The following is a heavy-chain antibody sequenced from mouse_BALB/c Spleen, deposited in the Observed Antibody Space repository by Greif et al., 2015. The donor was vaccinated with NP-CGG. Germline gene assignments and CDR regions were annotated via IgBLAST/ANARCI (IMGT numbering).Heavy chain of an antibody. CDR1: GFTFSSYY. V-gene: IGHV5-6-2*01. CDR2: INSNGGST. D-gene: IGHD2-2*01. Sequence: EVKLVESGGGLVKLGGSPKLSCAASGFTFSSYYMSWVRQTPEKRLELVAAINSNGGSTYYPDTVKGRFTISRDNAKNTLYLQMSSLKSEDTALYYCARGGLRGAMDYLGQGTSVTVSS. CDR3: ARGGLRGAMDY. J-gene: IGHJ4*01.